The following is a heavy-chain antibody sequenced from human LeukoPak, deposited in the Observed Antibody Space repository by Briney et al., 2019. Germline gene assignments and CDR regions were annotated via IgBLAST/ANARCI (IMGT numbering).Heavy chain of an antibody. CDR3: ARFRGYGAFDI. CDR1: GDSVSSNSAS. J-gene: IGHJ3*02. Sequence: SQTLSLTCAISGDSVSSNSASWNWIRHSPSRGLEWLGRTYYRSQWYNDYAVSVKSRITVNPDTSKHQFSLQLNSVTPEDTAVYYCARFRGYGAFDIWGQGTMVTVSS. CDR2: TYYRSQWYN. V-gene: IGHV6-1*01. D-gene: IGHD3-22*01.